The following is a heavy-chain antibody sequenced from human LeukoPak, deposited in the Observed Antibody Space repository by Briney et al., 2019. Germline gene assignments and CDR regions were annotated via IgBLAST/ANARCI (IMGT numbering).Heavy chain of an antibody. CDR2: ISYDGSNK. CDR3: ARDSKVALGIAAAPPDY. J-gene: IGHJ4*02. D-gene: IGHD6-13*01. CDR1: GFTFSSYG. Sequence: GGSLRLSCAASGFTFSSYGMHWVRQAPGKGLEWVAVISYDGSNKYYADSVKGRFTISRDNSKNTLYLQMNSLRAEDTAVYYCARDSKVALGIAAAPPDYWGQGTLVTVSS. V-gene: IGHV3-30*03.